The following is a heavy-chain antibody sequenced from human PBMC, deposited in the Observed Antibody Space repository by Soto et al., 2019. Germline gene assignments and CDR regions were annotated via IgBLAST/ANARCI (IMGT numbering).Heavy chain of an antibody. CDR2: IKSKTDGGTT. CDR1: GFTFTNAW. D-gene: IGHD4-17*01. CDR3: TPDVSYGGNSFDY. J-gene: IGHJ4*02. Sequence: EVQLVESGGGLVKPGGSLRLSCAASGFTFTNAWMTWVRQAPGKGLEWVGRIKSKTDGGTTDYAAPVKGRFTISRDXXKNTRYLQMNSLNTEDTAVYYCTPDVSYGGNSFDYWGQGTLVTVSS. V-gene: IGHV3-15*01.